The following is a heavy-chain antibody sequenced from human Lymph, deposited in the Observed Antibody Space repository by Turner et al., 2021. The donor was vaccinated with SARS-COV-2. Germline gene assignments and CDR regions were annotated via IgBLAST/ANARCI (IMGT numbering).Heavy chain of an antibody. CDR3: AREGMFTVTTGLDY. CDR2: ISYDGSNK. V-gene: IGHV3-30-3*01. CDR1: GFTFCRYA. J-gene: IGHJ4*02. Sequence: QVQLVDSGGGVVQPGRSLSLSCAASGFTFCRYAMHWVRQAPGKGLEWVAVISYDGSNKYFADSVRGRFTISRDNSKNTLYLQMNSLRAEDTAVYYCAREGMFTVTTGLDYWGQGTLVTVSS. D-gene: IGHD4-17*01.